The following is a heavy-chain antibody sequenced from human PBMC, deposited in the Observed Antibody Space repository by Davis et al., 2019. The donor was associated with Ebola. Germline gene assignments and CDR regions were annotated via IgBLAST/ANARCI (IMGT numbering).Heavy chain of an antibody. CDR1: GYSFTSYW. CDR2: IYPGDSDT. CDR3: ARHVTLSSRYYYGMDV. Sequence: GESLKISRKGSGYSFTSYWIGWVRQMPGKGLEWMGIIYPGDSDTRYSPSFQGQVTISADKSISTAYLQWSSLKASDTAMYYCARHVTLSSRYYYGMDVWGQGTTVTVSS. V-gene: IGHV5-51*01. J-gene: IGHJ6*02. D-gene: IGHD6-6*01.